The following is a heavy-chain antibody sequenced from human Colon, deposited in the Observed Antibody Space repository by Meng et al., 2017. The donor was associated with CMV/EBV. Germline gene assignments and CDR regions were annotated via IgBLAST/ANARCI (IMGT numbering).Heavy chain of an antibody. CDR3: ARAKDAVFGVVITSARNYYGVDV. D-gene: IGHD3-3*01. CDR2: INPNSGGT. CDR1: GYTFTDSY. V-gene: IGHV1-2*02. Sequence: ASVKVSCKASGYTFTDSYIHWVRQAPGQGLEWMGWINPNSGGTNYAQKFQGRVTMTRDTSISTAYMELSRLRSDDTAVYYCARAKDAVFGVVITSARNYYGVDVWGQGTTVTVSS. J-gene: IGHJ6*02.